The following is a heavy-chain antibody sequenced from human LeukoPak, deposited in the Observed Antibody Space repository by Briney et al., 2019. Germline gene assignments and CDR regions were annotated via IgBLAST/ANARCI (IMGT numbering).Heavy chain of an antibody. CDR1: GYTFTSYG. CDR3: AREPRYFEIAGYDY. Sequence: ASVKVSCKASGYTFTSYGISWVRQAPGQGLEWMGWISAYNGDTDYAQKLQGRVTMTTDTSTSTAYMELRSLRSDDTAVYYCAREPRYFEIAGYDYGAQGTLVTFSS. V-gene: IGHV1-18*01. J-gene: IGHJ4*02. CDR2: ISAYNGDT. D-gene: IGHD3-9*01.